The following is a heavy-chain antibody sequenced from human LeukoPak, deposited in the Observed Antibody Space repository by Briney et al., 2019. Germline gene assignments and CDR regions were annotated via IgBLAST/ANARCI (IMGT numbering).Heavy chain of an antibody. CDR2: IRHDASTK. CDR3: AELGITMIGGV. Sequence: GGSLRLSCAASGFTFSYYGMHWVRQAPAKGLQWVAFIRHDASTKYYANSVKGRFTISRDNSKNSLYLQMNSLRAEDTAVYYCAELGITMIGGVWGKGTTVTISS. D-gene: IGHD3-10*02. J-gene: IGHJ6*04. V-gene: IGHV3-30*02. CDR1: GFTFSYYG.